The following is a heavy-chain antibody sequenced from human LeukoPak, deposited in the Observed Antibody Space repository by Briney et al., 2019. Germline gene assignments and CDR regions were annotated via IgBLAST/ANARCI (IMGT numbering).Heavy chain of an antibody. Sequence: ASVKVSCKASGYTFTGYYIHWVRQAPGQGLEWMGWINPNSGGTNYAQKFQDWVTMTRDTSISTAYMELSRLRSDDTAVYYCARSIYYGSGSYYHFDYWGQGTLVTVSS. CDR1: GYTFTGYY. J-gene: IGHJ4*02. CDR2: INPNSGGT. D-gene: IGHD3-10*01. V-gene: IGHV1-2*04. CDR3: ARSIYYGSGSYYHFDY.